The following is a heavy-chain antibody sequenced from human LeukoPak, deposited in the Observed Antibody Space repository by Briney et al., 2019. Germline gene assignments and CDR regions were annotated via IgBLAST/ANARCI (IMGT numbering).Heavy chain of an antibody. V-gene: IGHV3-53*01. D-gene: IGHD1-14*01. Sequence: TGGSLRLSCAASGFTVITNDMTWVRQAPGKGLEWVSVLYSDGNTKCADSVQGRFTISRDNSKNTLYLEMNSLSPDDTAVYYCARGVEPLAANTLAYWGQGTPVTVSS. CDR2: LYSDGNT. CDR1: GFTVITND. J-gene: IGHJ4*02. CDR3: ARGVEPLAANTLAY.